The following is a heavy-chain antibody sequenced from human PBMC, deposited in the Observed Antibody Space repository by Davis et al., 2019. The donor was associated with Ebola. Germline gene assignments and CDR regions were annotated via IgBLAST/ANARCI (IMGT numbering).Heavy chain of an antibody. V-gene: IGHV3-30*03. Sequence: GGSLRLSCVASLFSFSDYGMYWVRQAPGKGLEWVAITSYDGIKKYYADSVKGRFTISRDNSKDTLYLQMNSLRAEDTAVYYCASDYGPTTRIFDHWGQGTLVTVSS. D-gene: IGHD3-10*01. CDR2: TSYDGIKK. CDR1: LFSFSDYG. CDR3: ASDYGPTTRIFDH. J-gene: IGHJ4*02.